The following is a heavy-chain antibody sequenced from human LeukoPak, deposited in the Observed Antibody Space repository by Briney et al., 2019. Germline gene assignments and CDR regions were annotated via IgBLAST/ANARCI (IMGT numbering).Heavy chain of an antibody. CDR3: ARQWLPGAPYYYYGMDV. J-gene: IGHJ6*02. CDR1: GYSLTSYW. D-gene: IGHD3-22*01. V-gene: IGHV5-51*01. CDR2: IYPGDSDT. Sequence: GESLKISCKGSGYSLTSYWIGWVRQMPGKGLEWMGIIYPGDSDTRYSPSFQGQVTISADKSISTAYLQWSSLKASDTAMYYCARQWLPGAPYYYYGMDVWGQGTTVTVSS.